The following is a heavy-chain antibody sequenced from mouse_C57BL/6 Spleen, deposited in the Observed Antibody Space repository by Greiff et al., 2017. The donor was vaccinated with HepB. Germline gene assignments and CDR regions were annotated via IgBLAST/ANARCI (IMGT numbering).Heavy chain of an antibody. Sequence: QVQLKESGAELVMPGASVKLSCNASGYTFTSYWMHWVKQRPGQGLEWIGEIDPSDSYTNYNQKFKGKSTLTVDKSSSTAYMQLSSLTSEDSAVYYCARTTTVVARVPDYWGQGTTLTVSS. CDR2: IDPSDSYT. V-gene: IGHV1-69*01. D-gene: IGHD1-1*01. J-gene: IGHJ2*01. CDR3: ARTTTVVARVPDY. CDR1: GYTFTSYW.